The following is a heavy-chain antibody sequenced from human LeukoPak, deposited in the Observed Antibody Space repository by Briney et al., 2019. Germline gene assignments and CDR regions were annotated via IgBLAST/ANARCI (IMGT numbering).Heavy chain of an antibody. D-gene: IGHD2-15*01. V-gene: IGHV4-30-4*01. CDR3: ARAPLGFCSGGTCKRYFDY. Sequence: SQTLSLTCTVSSGSISSGDYYWSWIRQPPGKGLEWIGYINYSGSTSYNPSFKSRATISVDTAKSQFSLKLSSVSAADTAVHYCARAPLGFCSGGTCKRYFDYWGQGTLVTVSS. J-gene: IGHJ4*02. CDR1: SGSISSGDYY. CDR2: INYSGST.